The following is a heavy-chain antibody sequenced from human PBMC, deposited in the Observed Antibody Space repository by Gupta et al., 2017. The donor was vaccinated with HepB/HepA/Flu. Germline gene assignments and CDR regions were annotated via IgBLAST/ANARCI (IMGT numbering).Heavy chain of an antibody. CDR2: ISGDGFAT. D-gene: IGHD1-1*01. V-gene: IGHV3-23*01. CDR3: AWKYYYYMAV. CDR1: GFPFSSDD. Sequence: EVQVLESGGDLVQPGGSLRLSCAASGFPFSSDDMAWARQGPGRGLEWVSVISGDGFATYYADSVKGRFTISRDNSKNTLYLQMSRLRVEDTAVYYCAWKYYYYMAVWGKGTTVAVSS. J-gene: IGHJ6*03.